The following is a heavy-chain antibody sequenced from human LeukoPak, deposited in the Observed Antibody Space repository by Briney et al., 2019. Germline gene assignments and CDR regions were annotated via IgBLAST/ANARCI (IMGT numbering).Heavy chain of an antibody. CDR3: ARDRAPWFGESIDY. CDR2: ISYDGSNK. J-gene: IGHJ4*02. Sequence: GGSLRLSCAASGFTFSSYAMHWVRQAPGKGLEWVAVISYDGSNKYYADSVKGRFTISRGNSKNTLYLQMNSLRAEDTAVYYCARDRAPWFGESIDYWGQGTLVTVSS. V-gene: IGHV3-30*04. D-gene: IGHD3-10*01. CDR1: GFTFSSYA.